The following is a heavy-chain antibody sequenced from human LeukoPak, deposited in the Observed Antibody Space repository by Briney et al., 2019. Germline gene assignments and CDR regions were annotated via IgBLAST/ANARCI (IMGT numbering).Heavy chain of an antibody. V-gene: IGHV3-21*01. CDR1: GFTFSSYS. J-gene: IGHJ6*03. D-gene: IGHD3-9*01. CDR3: AREIGFTGYHPPHYYYYMDV. CDR2: ISSSSSYI. Sequence: PGGSLRLSCAASGFTFSSYSMNWVRQAPGKGMEWVSSISSSSSYIYYADSVKGRCTISRENAKNSLYLQMNCLRAEDTAVYYCAREIGFTGYHPPHYYYYMDVWGKGTTVTISS.